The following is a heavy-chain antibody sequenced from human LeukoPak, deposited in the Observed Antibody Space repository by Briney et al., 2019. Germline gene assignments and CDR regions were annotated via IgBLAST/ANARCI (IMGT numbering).Heavy chain of an antibody. V-gene: IGHV1-69*05. CDR1: GGTFSSYA. CDR3: ARAGSRGSGFGP. CDR2: IIPIFGTA. J-gene: IGHJ5*02. Sequence: SVKVSCKSSGGTFSSYAISWVRQAPGQGLEWMGGIIPIFGTANYAQKFQGRVTITTDESTSTAYMELSSLRSEDTAVYYCARAGSRGSGFGPWGQGTLVTVSS. D-gene: IGHD2-2*01.